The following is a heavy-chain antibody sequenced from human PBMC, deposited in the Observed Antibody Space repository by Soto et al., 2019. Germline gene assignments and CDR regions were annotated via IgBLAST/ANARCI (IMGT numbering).Heavy chain of an antibody. J-gene: IGHJ4*02. Sequence: ESLKISCNVSGYSFTNLWISWVRQMPGKGLEWMGRIDPSDSYTNYSPSFQGHVTISADKSISTAYLQWSSLKASDTAMYYCARRSGYSGHFDYWGQGTLVTV. D-gene: IGHD5-12*01. CDR3: ARRSGYSGHFDY. V-gene: IGHV5-10-1*01. CDR1: GYSFTNLW. CDR2: IDPSDSYT.